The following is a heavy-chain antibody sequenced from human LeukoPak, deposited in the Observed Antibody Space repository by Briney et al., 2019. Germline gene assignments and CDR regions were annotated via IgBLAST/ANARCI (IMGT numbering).Heavy chain of an antibody. J-gene: IGHJ4*02. CDR1: GFTFSSYA. CDR3: AKDLGGYSCGSDYFDY. D-gene: IGHD5-18*01. V-gene: IGHV3-23*01. Sequence: PGGSLRLSCAASGFTFSSYAMSWVRQAPGKGLEWVSAISGSGGSTYYADSVKGRFTISRDNSKNTLYLQMNSLRAEDTAVYYCAKDLGGYSCGSDYFDYWGQGTLVTVSS. CDR2: ISGSGGST.